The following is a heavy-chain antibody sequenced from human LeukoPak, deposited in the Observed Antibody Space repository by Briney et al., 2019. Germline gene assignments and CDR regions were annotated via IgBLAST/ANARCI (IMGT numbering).Heavy chain of an antibody. CDR2: IRYDGSNK. CDR3: ARDLLSDYGGNWGYFDY. V-gene: IGHV3-30*02. CDR1: GFTFSTYG. Sequence: GGSLRLSCAASGFTFSTYGMHWVRQAPGKGLEWVAFIRYDGSNKYYADSVKGRFTISRDNSKNALYLQMNSLRAEDTAVYYCARDLLSDYGGNWGYFDYWGQGTLVTVSS. J-gene: IGHJ4*02. D-gene: IGHD4-23*01.